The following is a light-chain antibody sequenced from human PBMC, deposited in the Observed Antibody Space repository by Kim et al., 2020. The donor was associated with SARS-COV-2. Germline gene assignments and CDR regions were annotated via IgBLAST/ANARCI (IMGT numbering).Light chain of an antibody. CDR3: QQHGSSPLT. V-gene: IGKV3-20*01. CDR1: QSVSSYY. CDR2: GTS. J-gene: IGKJ4*01. Sequence: EIVLTQSPVALSLSPGERATLSCRASQSVSSYYLAWYQQKPGQAPRLLIHGTSSRATGIPDRFSGSGSGTDFTLTISRLEPEDFAVYYCQQHGSSPLTFGGGTKVDIK.